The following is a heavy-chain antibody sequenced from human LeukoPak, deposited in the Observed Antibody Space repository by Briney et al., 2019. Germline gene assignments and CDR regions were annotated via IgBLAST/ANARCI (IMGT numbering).Heavy chain of an antibody. V-gene: IGHV3-21*01. D-gene: IGHD6-6*01. J-gene: IGHJ3*02. CDR2: ISSSSSYI. CDR3: ARNLLVSSSDAFDI. Sequence: GGSLRLSCAASGFTFSSYSMNWVRQAPGKGLEWVSSISSSSSYIYYADSVKGRFTISRDNAKNSLYLQMNSLRAEDTAVYYCARNLLVSSSDAFDIWGQGTMVTVSS. CDR1: GFTFSSYS.